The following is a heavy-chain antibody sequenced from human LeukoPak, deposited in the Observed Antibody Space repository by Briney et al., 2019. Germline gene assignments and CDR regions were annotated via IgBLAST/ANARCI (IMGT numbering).Heavy chain of an antibody. J-gene: IGHJ6*03. CDR2: IYYSGST. D-gene: IGHD1-26*01. CDR3: AKGGSGIHYYYYMDV. Sequence: SETLSLTCTVSGGSISSYYWSWIRQPPGKGLEWIGYIYYSGSTNYNPSLKSRVTISVDTSKNQFSLKLSSVTAADTAVYYCAKGGSGIHYYYYMDVWGKGTTVTVSS. CDR1: GGSISSYY. V-gene: IGHV4-59*01.